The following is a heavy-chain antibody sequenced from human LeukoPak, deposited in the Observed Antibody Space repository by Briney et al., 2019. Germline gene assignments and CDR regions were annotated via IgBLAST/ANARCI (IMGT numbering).Heavy chain of an antibody. D-gene: IGHD1-1*01. CDR2: ISYSGST. CDR1: GGSISSYY. CDR3: AREGTAGTNLNWFDP. Sequence: PSETLSLTCTVSGGSISSYYWSWIRQPPGKGLEWIWCISYSGSTNFNPSLKSRATISVDTSKNLFSLKLSSVTAADTAVYYCAREGTAGTNLNWFDPWGQGTLVTVSS. V-gene: IGHV4-59*01. J-gene: IGHJ5*02.